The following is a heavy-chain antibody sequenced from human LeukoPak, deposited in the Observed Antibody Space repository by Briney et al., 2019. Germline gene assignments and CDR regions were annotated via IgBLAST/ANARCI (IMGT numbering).Heavy chain of an antibody. CDR1: GYTFTTYA. CDR2: ISAYNGNT. Sequence: ASVKVSCKASGYTFTTYAMNWVRQAPGQGLEWMGWISAYNGNTNYAQKLQGRVTMTTDTSTSTAYMELRSLRSDDTAVYYCARGGKMMITMVRGALASRDGFDIWGQGTMVTVFS. V-gene: IGHV1-18*01. CDR3: ARGGKMMITMVRGALASRDGFDI. D-gene: IGHD3-10*01. J-gene: IGHJ3*02.